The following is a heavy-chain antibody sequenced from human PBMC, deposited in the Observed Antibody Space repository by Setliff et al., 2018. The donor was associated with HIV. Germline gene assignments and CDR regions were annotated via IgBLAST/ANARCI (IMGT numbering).Heavy chain of an antibody. CDR3: ASAGAWQRNALDI. Sequence: GASVKVSCKPSGYSFPNHYMHWVRQAPGQGLEWMGVINPTGGSTRNTQKFQGRVAMTRDTSTSTVYMELSSLRSEDTAVYYCASAGAWQRNALDIWGQGTMVTVSS. V-gene: IGHV1-46*01. CDR1: GYSFPNHY. CDR2: INPTGGST. D-gene: IGHD5-12*01. J-gene: IGHJ3*02.